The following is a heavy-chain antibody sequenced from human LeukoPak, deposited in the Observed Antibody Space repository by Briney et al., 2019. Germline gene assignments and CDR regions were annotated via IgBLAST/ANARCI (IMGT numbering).Heavy chain of an antibody. V-gene: IGHV4-59*08. D-gene: IGHD2/OR15-2a*01. CDR2: ISDIGSI. Sequence: SETLSLTCTVSGGSISSYYWSWIRQPPGKGLEWIAYISDIGSINYNPSLKSRVTISLDTSKNQFSLKLSPVTAADTAVYYCAGHHPRNTVDFWGQGTLVTASS. J-gene: IGHJ4*02. CDR3: AGHHPRNTVDF. CDR1: GGSISSYY.